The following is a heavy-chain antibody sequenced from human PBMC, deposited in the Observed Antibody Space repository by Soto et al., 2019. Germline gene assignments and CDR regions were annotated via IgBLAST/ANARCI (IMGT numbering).Heavy chain of an antibody. CDR1: ESTFRSYS. CDR3: ARYGSGKYHYYYGMDI. J-gene: IGHJ6*02. Sequence: HPGGSLRLSCAASESTFRSYSMHWVRQAPGKGLEWVAVISYDGSNKYYADSVKGRFTISRDNAKNSLYLQMNSLRAEDTAVYYCARYGSGKYHYYYGMDIWGQGTTVTVSS. V-gene: IGHV3-30-3*01. CDR2: ISYDGSNK. D-gene: IGHD3-10*01.